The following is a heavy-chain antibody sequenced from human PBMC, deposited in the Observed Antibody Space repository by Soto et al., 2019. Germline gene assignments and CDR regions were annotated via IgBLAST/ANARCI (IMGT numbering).Heavy chain of an antibody. CDR1: GYRFTSSG. Sequence: APVKVSSEASGYRFTSSGISSARQAPGQGHERMGWISAYNGNTNYAQKLQGRVTMTTDTSTSTAYMELRSLRSDDTAVYYCARVYCSGGSCYSGDYYYYYMDVWGKGTTVTVSS. J-gene: IGHJ6*03. D-gene: IGHD2-15*01. V-gene: IGHV1-18*01. CDR3: ARVYCSGGSCYSGDYYYYYMDV. CDR2: ISAYNGNT.